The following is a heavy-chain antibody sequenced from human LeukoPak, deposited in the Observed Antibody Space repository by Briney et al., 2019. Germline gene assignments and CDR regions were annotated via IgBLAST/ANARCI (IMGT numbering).Heavy chain of an antibody. CDR1: GFASNRYR. CDR2: ISSSSSYI. D-gene: IGHD6-13*01. J-gene: IGHJ4*02. V-gene: IGHV3-21*01. CDR3: ARDLIAAGAVGSAAY. Sequence: GGSLRLSCAASGFASNRYRMSWVRPAPGKGLDWSSSISSSSSYISYADSVKGRFTISRDKAKNSLYLQMNSLRAEDTAVYYCARDLIAAGAVGSAAYWGRGTLVTVSS.